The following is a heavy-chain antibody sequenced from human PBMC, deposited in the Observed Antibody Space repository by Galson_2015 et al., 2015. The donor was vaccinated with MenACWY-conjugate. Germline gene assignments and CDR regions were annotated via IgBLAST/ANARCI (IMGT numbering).Heavy chain of an antibody. V-gene: IGHV1-18*01. D-gene: IGHD5-18*01. CDR1: GYTFTSYG. CDR3: ARGPRGYSYGRPPDY. J-gene: IGHJ4*02. Sequence: SVKVSCKASGYTFTSYGISWVRQAPGQGLEWMGWISAYNGNTNYAQKLQGRVTMTTDTSTSTAYMELRSLRSDDTAVYYCARGPRGYSYGRPPDYWGQGTLVTVSS. CDR2: ISAYNGNT.